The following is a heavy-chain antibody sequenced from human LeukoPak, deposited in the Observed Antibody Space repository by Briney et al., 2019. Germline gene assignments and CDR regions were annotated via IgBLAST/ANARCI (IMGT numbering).Heavy chain of an antibody. D-gene: IGHD6-19*01. CDR3: ARDQNSSGWFDAFDI. CDR1: GVIFNTYS. J-gene: IGHJ3*02. Sequence: GGSLRLSCAASGVIFNTYSMNWVRQAPGKGLEWVSSISSSSSYIYYADSVKGRFTISRDNAKNSLYLQMNSLRAEDTAVYYCARDQNSSGWFDAFDIWGQGTMVTVSS. V-gene: IGHV3-21*01. CDR2: ISSSSSYI.